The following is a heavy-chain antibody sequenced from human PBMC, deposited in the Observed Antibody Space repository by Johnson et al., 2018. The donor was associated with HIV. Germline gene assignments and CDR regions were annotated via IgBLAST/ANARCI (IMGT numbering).Heavy chain of an antibody. CDR2: ITFEGSDK. Sequence: QVQLVESGGGLVQPGGSLRLSCAASGFTFSNYGMHWVRQAPGKGLEWVAVITFEGSDKYYADSVKGRVTISRDDSKNTLYLQMNSLRAEDTALYYCARDPSSQDSRLTGDFGAFDIWGQGTMVTVSS. J-gene: IGHJ3*02. CDR3: ARDPSSQDSRLTGDFGAFDI. CDR1: GFTFSNYG. D-gene: IGHD7-27*01. V-gene: IGHV3-30*03.